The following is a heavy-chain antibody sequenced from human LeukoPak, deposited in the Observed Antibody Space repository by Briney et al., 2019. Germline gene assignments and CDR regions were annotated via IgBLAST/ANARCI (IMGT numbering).Heavy chain of an antibody. CDR1: GYPFSAYY. CDR2: INSNLGDT. D-gene: IGHD3-22*01. V-gene: IGHV1-2*02. CDR3: ARDYYDSSGFGAFDI. Sequence: GASVEVSCKASGYPFSAYYMHWVRQAPGQGFEWMGWINSNLGDTSYAQKFQGRVTMTRDTSISTAYMELSRLRSDDTAVYYCARDYYDSSGFGAFDIWGQGTMVTVSS. J-gene: IGHJ3*02.